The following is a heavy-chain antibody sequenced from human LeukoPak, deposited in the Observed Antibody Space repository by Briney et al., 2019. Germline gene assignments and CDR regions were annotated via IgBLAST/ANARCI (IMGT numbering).Heavy chain of an antibody. CDR1: GFTFSSYG. J-gene: IGHJ4*02. D-gene: IGHD3-10*01. V-gene: IGHV3-23*01. Sequence: GGTLRLSCAASGFTFSSYGMSWVRQAPGKGLEWVSAISGSGGSTYYADSVKGRFTISRDNSKNTLYLQMNSLRAEDTAVYYCAKDTYYYGSGSFFAYWGQGTLVTVSS. CDR3: AKDTYYYGSGSFFAY. CDR2: ISGSGGST.